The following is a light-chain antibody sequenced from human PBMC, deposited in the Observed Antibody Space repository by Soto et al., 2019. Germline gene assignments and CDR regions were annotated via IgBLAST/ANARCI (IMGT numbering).Light chain of an antibody. CDR1: QSISSW. Sequence: IPMTQSPSTLSASVGDRVTITCRASQSISSWLAWYQQKPGKAPKLLIYQASGLESGVPSRFSGSGSGTEFTLTISSLQPDDFATYYCQQYTSYPRTFGQGTRVEIK. CDR2: QAS. CDR3: QQYTSYPRT. V-gene: IGKV1-5*03. J-gene: IGKJ1*01.